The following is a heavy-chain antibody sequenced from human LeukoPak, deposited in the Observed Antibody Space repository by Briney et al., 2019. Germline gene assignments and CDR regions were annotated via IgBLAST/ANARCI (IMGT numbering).Heavy chain of an antibody. V-gene: IGHV3-53*01. J-gene: IGHJ4*02. CDR2: IYSGGST. CDR1: GFTFSSFG. D-gene: IGHD3-22*01. Sequence: GGSLRLSCAASGFTFSSFGMNWVRQAPGKGLEWVSVIYSGGSTYYADSVEGRFTISRDNSKNTLSLQMKSLRAEDTAVFYCARDDITGYYWSRGFDYWGQGTLVTVSS. CDR3: ARDDITGYYWSRGFDY.